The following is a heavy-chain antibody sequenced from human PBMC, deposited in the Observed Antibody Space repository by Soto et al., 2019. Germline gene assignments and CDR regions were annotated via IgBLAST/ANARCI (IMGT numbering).Heavy chain of an antibody. CDR1: GGSISDNW. CDR2: IYHTGNR. D-gene: IGHD2-21*01. Sequence: QVQLQESGPGLMQPSGTLSLTCAVSGGSISDNWWSWVRQPPGKGLEWIGEIYHTGNRHYNPALEGRVTISVDKSKNHFSLNLNSVTAADTDVYYCARHIAVSGTRGFDYWGQGILVTVSS. CDR3: ARHIAVSGTRGFDY. V-gene: IGHV4-4*02. J-gene: IGHJ4*02.